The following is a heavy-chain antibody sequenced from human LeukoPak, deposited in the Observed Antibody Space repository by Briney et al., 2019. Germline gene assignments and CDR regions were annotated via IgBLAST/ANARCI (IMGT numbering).Heavy chain of an antibody. D-gene: IGHD5-12*01. CDR2: IKTDGSST. V-gene: IGHV3-74*01. CDR3: ARDRGYTQDY. Sequence: GGSLRLSCAASGFTFDDYGMSWVRQAPGKGLEWVSHIKTDGSSTTYADSVKGRFTISRDNAKNTLYLQMNSLRAEDTAVYYCARDRGYTQDYWGQGTLVTVSS. J-gene: IGHJ4*02. CDR1: GFTFDDYG.